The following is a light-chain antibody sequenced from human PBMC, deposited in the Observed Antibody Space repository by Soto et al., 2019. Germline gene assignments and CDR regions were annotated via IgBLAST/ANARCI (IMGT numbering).Light chain of an antibody. Sequence: DVQITQSPSSLSASVGDRVTITCRASQDINSLLAWYQQKPGKVPNLLIYGASVLQSGVPSRFSGSVSETDFTLTISSLQPEDVATYYCQKYDSAPWTFGQGTKVEIK. V-gene: IGKV1-27*01. CDR1: QDINSL. J-gene: IGKJ1*01. CDR2: GAS. CDR3: QKYDSAPWT.